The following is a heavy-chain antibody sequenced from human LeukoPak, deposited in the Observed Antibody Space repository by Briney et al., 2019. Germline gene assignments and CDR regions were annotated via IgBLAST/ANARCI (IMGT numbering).Heavy chain of an antibody. V-gene: IGHV4-39*07. CDR3: ARDRGSSWYFDY. D-gene: IGHD6-13*01. CDR1: GGSISSSSYY. Sequence: SETLSLTCTVSGGSISSSSYYWGWIRQPPGKGLEWIGSIYYSGSTYYNPSLKSRVTISVDASKNQFSLKLSSVTAADTAVYYCARDRGSSWYFDYWGQGTLVTVSS. CDR2: IYYSGST. J-gene: IGHJ4*02.